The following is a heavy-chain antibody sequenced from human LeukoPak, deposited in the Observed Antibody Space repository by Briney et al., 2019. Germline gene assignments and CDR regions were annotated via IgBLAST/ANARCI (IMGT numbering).Heavy chain of an antibody. J-gene: IGHJ6*02. Sequence: GGSLRLSCAASGFTFSDYYMSWIRQAPGKGLEWVSYISGSGSTIYYADSVKGRFTISRDNAKNSLYLQMNSLRAEDTAVYYCARGYGDYDYYYYGMDVWGQGTTVTVSS. CDR2: ISGSGSTI. V-gene: IGHV3-11*01. D-gene: IGHD4-17*01. CDR3: ARGYGDYDYYYYGMDV. CDR1: GFTFSDYY.